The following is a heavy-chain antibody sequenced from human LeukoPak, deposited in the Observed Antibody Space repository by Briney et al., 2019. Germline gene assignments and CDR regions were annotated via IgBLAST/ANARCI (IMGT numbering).Heavy chain of an antibody. V-gene: IGHV4-4*02. D-gene: IGHD3-10*01. CDR1: GGSISSSNW. Sequence: KPSETLSLTCAVSGGSISSSNWWSWVRQPPGKGLEWIGEINHSGSTNYNPSLKSRVTISVDTSKNQFSLKLSSVTAADTAVYYCARVAFRWVRGVIDWGQGTLVTVSS. CDR2: INHSGST. CDR3: ARVAFRWVRGVID. J-gene: IGHJ4*02.